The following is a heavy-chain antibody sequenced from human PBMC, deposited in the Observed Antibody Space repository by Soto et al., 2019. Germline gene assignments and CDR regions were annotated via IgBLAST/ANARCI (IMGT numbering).Heavy chain of an antibody. CDR2: IYSGGST. V-gene: IGHV3-53*01. CDR3: ARDPGVLGGLKLWSDYYYYYGMDV. CDR1: GFTFSSNY. J-gene: IGHJ6*02. Sequence: GGSLRLSCAASGFTFSSNYMSWVRQAPGKGLEWVSVIYSGGSTYYADSVKGRFTISRDNSKNTLYLQMNSLRAEDTAVYYCARDPGVLGGLKLWSDYYYYYGMDVWGQGTTVTVSS. D-gene: IGHD3-10*02.